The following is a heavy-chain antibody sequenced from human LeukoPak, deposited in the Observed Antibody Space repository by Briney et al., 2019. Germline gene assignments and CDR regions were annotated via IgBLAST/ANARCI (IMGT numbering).Heavy chain of an antibody. J-gene: IGHJ4*02. V-gene: IGHV3-23*01. CDR3: AKGSGWYV. CDR1: GFTFSSSS. D-gene: IGHD6-19*01. CDR2: ISGRGGST. Sequence: PGGSLRLSCAASGFTFSSSSMSWVRQAPGKGVEWVSVISGRGGSTDYADSVKGRFTISRDNSKNTLYLQINSLRAEDTAVYYCAKGSGWYVWGQGTLVTVSS.